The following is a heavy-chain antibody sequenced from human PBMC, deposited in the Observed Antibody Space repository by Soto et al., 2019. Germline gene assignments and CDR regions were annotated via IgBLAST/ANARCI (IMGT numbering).Heavy chain of an antibody. CDR2: IDYDGTIT. Sequence: LRLSCAASGFTFSTHWMHWVRQAPGKGLVWVSRIDYDGTITTYADSAKGRFTISRDNAKNTLYLQMNSLTVEEAAVYYCARALERWGQGTLVTVSS. V-gene: IGHV3-74*03. CDR1: GFTFSTHW. J-gene: IGHJ4*02. CDR3: ARALER.